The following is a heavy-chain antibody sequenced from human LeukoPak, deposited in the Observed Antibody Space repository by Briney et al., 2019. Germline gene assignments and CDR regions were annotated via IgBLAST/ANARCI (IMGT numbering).Heavy chain of an antibody. CDR2: IKGKNYGETR. CDR3: TTDPPSAY. V-gene: IGHV3-15*01. CDR1: GFTFNVAW. Sequence: GGSLRVSCAASGFTFNVAWMSWVRQAPGKGLEWVGRIKGKNYGETRDYSASVKGRFTISRDDSKNTLYLQMDSLRTEDTAVYYCTTDPPSAYWGQGTLVTVSS. J-gene: IGHJ4*02.